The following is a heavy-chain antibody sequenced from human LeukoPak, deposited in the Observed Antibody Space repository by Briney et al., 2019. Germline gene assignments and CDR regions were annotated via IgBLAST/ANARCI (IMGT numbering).Heavy chain of an antibody. CDR1: GGSFSDYY. Sequence: PSETLSLTCAVYGGSFSDYYWSWIRQPPGKGLEWIGEINHSGSTNYNPSLKSRVTISVDTSKNQFSLKLSSVTAADTAVYYCARRATMVRGVIIVKSYYYYYMDVWGKGTTVTISS. J-gene: IGHJ6*03. D-gene: IGHD3-10*01. CDR2: INHSGST. CDR3: ARRATMVRGVIIVKSYYYYYMDV. V-gene: IGHV4-34*01.